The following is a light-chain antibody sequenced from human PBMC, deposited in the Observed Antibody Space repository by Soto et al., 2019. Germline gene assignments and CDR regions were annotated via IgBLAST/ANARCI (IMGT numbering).Light chain of an antibody. V-gene: IGKV3-20*01. CDR3: QQYKNWPPLT. Sequence: EIVLTQSPGTLSLSPGERATLSCRASEKVSSTFVVWYQQKTGQAPRLLIYGASNRATGIPDRFSGSGSGTDFTLTITSLQSEDFAVYYCQQYKNWPPLTFGGGTKVEIK. CDR1: EKVSSTF. CDR2: GAS. J-gene: IGKJ4*01.